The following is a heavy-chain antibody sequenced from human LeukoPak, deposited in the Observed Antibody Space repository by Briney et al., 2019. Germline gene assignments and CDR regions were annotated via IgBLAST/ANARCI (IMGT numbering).Heavy chain of an antibody. CDR2: IPYDGSKK. CDR1: GFTFSSYA. Sequence: GGSLRLSCAASGFTFSSYAIHWVRQAPGKGLEWVAVIPYDGSKKYYADSVKGRFTISRDNSKNTLYLQMNSLRAEDTAVYYCAKDDDFWSGSDAFDIWGQGTMVTVSS. CDR3: AKDDDFWSGSDAFDI. D-gene: IGHD3-3*01. J-gene: IGHJ3*02. V-gene: IGHV3-30-3*01.